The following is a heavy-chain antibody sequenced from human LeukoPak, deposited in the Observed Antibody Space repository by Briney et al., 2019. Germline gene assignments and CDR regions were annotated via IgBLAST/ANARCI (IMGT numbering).Heavy chain of an antibody. D-gene: IGHD5-12*01. CDR1: GFTFDDYT. J-gene: IGHJ4*02. CDR2: ISWNSGNA. Sequence: PGRSLRLSCAASGFTFDDYTMHWVRQAPGKGLEWVSGISWNSGNAGYADSVKGRFTISRDNAKNSLYLQMNSLRTEDTALYYCAKDRTYSGYDALDYWGQGTLVTVSS. V-gene: IGHV3-9*01. CDR3: AKDRTYSGYDALDY.